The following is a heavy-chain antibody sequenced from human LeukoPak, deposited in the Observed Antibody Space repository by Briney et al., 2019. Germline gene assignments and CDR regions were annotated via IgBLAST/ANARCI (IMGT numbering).Heavy chain of an antibody. D-gene: IGHD3-10*01. J-gene: IGHJ5*02. CDR1: GDSFSYFY. V-gene: IGHV4-4*07. CDR3: TRDSGTTGEVKFDP. Sequence: KASETLSLTCTVSGDSFSYFYWSWIRQPAGKGLEWIGRIYSSGTITYNPSLQSRVTMSVDTSKNEFSLKMSSVTAADTAVYYCTRDSGTTGEVKFDPWGQGTLVAVSS. CDR2: IYSSGTI.